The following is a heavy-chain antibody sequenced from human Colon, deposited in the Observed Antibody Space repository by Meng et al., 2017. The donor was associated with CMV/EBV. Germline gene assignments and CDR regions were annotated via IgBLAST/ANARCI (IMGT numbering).Heavy chain of an antibody. CDR1: GFTFSNHA. CDR2: ISSDSKYT. V-gene: IGHV3-21*01. Sequence: GGSLRLSCAGSGFTFSNHAMSWVRQAPGKGLEWVSFISSDSKYTYYSDSVRGRFTISRDNSKKSLYLQMNSVRAEDTAIYYCVRLGYCSSPSCQKSYFYGLDVWGQGTTVTVSS. D-gene: IGHD2-2*01. CDR3: VRLGYCSSPSCQKSYFYGLDV. J-gene: IGHJ6*02.